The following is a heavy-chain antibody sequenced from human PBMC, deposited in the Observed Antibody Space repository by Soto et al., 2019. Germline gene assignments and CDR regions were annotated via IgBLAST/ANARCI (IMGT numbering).Heavy chain of an antibody. CDR2: IYYTGST. V-gene: IGHV4-39*01. CDR3: ARLGGVIAASDFDH. CDR1: GDSISTSAYY. Sequence: SETLSLTCTVSGDSISTSAYYWGWVRQPPGKGLEWVGTIYYTGSTYYNPPLESRVTMSLQTSKNQFSLNLTSVTAADTAVYYCARLGGVIAASDFDHWGQGALVTVSS. D-gene: IGHD2-15*01. J-gene: IGHJ4*02.